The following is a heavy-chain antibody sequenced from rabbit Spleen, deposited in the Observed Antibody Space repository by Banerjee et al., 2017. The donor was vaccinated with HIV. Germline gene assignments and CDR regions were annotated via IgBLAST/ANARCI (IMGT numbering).Heavy chain of an antibody. D-gene: IGHD1-1*01. CDR3: ARDTSTSFSSYGMDL. V-gene: IGHV1S40*01. CDR2: ISNSRGVS. J-gene: IGHJ6*01. CDR1: GFSFSSGY. Sequence: QSLEESGGDLVKPGASLTLTCTASGFSFSSGYICWVRQAPGKGLEWIACISNSRGVSYYASWAKGRFTISKTSSTTVTLQMTSLTAADTATYFCARDTSTSFSSYGMDLWGPGTLVTVS.